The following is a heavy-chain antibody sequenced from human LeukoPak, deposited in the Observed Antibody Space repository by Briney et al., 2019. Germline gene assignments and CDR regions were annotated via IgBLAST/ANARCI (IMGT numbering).Heavy chain of an antibody. Sequence: SETLSLTCTVSGDSISSYYWSWIRQPAGKGLEWIGRIYTSGSTNYNPSLKSRVTMSVDTSKNQFSLKLSSVTAADTAVYYCARDSPSSSWFDHWGQGTLVTVSS. J-gene: IGHJ5*02. CDR1: GDSISSYY. D-gene: IGHD6-13*01. CDR2: IYTSGST. CDR3: ARDSPSSSWFDH. V-gene: IGHV4-4*07.